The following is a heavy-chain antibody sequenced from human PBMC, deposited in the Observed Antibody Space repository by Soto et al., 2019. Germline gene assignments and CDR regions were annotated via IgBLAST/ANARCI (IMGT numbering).Heavy chain of an antibody. V-gene: IGHV3-11*05. J-gene: IGHJ4*02. CDR3: AKTRVADSGYYFDH. Sequence: QVQLVESGGGLVKPGGSLRLSCAASGFSFGDSYMSWIRQSAGKGLEWLSYISGGSSYTKYAESVKGRFTISRDNARRSLFLQVNGLSADDTAIYYCAKTRVADSGYYFDHWGQGTMVTVSS. D-gene: IGHD3-10*01. CDR2: ISGGSSYT. CDR1: GFSFGDSY.